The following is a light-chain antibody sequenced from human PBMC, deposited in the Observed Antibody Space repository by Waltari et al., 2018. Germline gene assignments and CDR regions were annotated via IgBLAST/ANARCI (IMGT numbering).Light chain of an antibody. CDR1: QSVSSY. V-gene: IGKV3-11*01. J-gene: IGKJ1*01. CDR3: QQRSNWPPWT. CDR2: DAS. Sequence: EIVLTQSPATLSLSPGERATLSCRASQSVSSYLAWYQQKPGQAPRLLIYDASNRATGIAAGFSGSGSGTDFTLTISSLEPEDFAVYYCQQRSNWPPWTFGQGTKVEIK.